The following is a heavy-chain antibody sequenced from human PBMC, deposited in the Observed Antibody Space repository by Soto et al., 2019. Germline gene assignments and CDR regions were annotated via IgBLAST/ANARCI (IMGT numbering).Heavy chain of an antibody. J-gene: IGHJ5*02. D-gene: IGHD2-8*01. CDR2: ISSSSSTI. Sequence: GGSLRLSCAASGFTFSSYSMNWVRQAPGKGLEWVSYISSSSSTIYYADSVKGRFTISRDNAKNSLYLQMNSLRAEDTAVYYCARKYCTNGVCYTGTFNWFDPWGQGTLVTVSS. CDR3: ARKYCTNGVCYTGTFNWFDP. CDR1: GFTFSSYS. V-gene: IGHV3-48*01.